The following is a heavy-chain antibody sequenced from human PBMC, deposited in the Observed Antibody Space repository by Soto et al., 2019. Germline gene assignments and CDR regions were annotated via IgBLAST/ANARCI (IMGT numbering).Heavy chain of an antibody. Sequence: EVQLVESGGGLVQPGGSLRLSCAASGFTFSDHSMDWVRQAPGKGLEWVGRTRNKANSYTTEYAASVKDRFTISRDDSKNSLYLQMNSLKTEDTAVYYCATGILAGGSLEYWGQGTLVTVSS. CDR1: GFTFSDHS. J-gene: IGHJ4*02. D-gene: IGHD6-13*01. CDR2: TRNKANSYTT. V-gene: IGHV3-72*01. CDR3: ATGILAGGSLEY.